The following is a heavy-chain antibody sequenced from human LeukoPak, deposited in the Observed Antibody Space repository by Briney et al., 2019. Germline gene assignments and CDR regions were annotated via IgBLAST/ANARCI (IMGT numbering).Heavy chain of an antibody. CDR3: ARAGYSSGWYVQHY. J-gene: IGHJ4*02. V-gene: IGHV1-69*13. CDR2: IIPIFGTA. CDR1: GYTLTELS. D-gene: IGHD6-19*01. Sequence: GASVKVSCKVSGYTLTELSMHWVRQAPGQGLEWMGGIIPIFGTANYAQKFQGRVTITADESTSTAYMELSSLRSEDTAVYYCARAGYSSGWYVQHYWGQGTLVTVSS.